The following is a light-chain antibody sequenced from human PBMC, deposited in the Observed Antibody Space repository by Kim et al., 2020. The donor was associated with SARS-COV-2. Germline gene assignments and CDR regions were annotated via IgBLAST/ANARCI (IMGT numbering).Light chain of an antibody. J-gene: IGLJ2*01. CDR1: SRDVGGSNY. Sequence: PGQSITISCTGTSRDVGGSNYFSWYQQHPGKAPKLMIYDVSKRPSGVSNRFSGSKSGNTASLTISGLQAEDEADYYCSSYTSSSTLFGGGTQLTVL. V-gene: IGLV2-14*04. CDR2: DVS. CDR3: SSYTSSSTL.